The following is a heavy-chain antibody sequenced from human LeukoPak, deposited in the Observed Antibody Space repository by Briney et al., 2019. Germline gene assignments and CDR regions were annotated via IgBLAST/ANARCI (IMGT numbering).Heavy chain of an antibody. CDR3: ARAANYYESSGQDY. J-gene: IGHJ4*01. V-gene: IGHV3-74*01. CDR1: GFTFSGYW. D-gene: IGHD3-22*01. Sequence: GGSLRLSCAASGFTFSGYWMHWVRQAPGKGLVWVSRTNRDDSDTSYADSVKGRFTISRDNAKSTLYLQMNSLRAEDTAVYYCARAANYYESSGQDYWGQGTLVTVSS. CDR2: TNRDDSDT.